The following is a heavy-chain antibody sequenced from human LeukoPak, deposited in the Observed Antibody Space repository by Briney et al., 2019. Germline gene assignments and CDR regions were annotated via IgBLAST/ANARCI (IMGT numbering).Heavy chain of an antibody. Sequence: RRSLRPSCSVSAFTPSSYAMHWVRQAPGKGREYDSAISSNGGSTYYADSVKGRFTISRDNSKYTMYLQMSSLRAEATAVDYCVKDIAVGGTLNAFDTWGQGTMVTVSS. CDR3: VKDIAVGGTLNAFDT. CDR1: AFTPSSYA. CDR2: ISSNGGST. V-gene: IGHV3-64D*06. J-gene: IGHJ3*02. D-gene: IGHD6-19*01.